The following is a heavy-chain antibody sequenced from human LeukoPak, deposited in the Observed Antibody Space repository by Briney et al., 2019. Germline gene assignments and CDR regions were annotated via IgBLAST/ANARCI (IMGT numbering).Heavy chain of an antibody. D-gene: IGHD6-6*01. CDR3: ARQEYSSSSSLDY. J-gene: IGHJ4*02. Sequence: SETLSLTCSVSGGSISSNNYYWGWIRQPPGKGLQWIGSMCNSGSTCYNPSLKSRVTISVDTSKNQFSLKLSSVTAADTAVYYCARQEYSSSSSLDYWGQGTLVTVSS. V-gene: IGHV4-39*01. CDR1: GGSISSNNYY. CDR2: MCNSGST.